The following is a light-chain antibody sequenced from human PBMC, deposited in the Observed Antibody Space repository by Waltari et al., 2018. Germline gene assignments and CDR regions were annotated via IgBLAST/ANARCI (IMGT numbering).Light chain of an antibody. Sequence: EVVFTQSPASLSLSAGQHATLSCTASHSIYTFLCWYQRTPGQAPRLLFYHASQRAAVVPARFSGSWSGTDFTLTSNRLAPEDFAVYYCQRRASWPSLTFGGGTKLEI. CDR3: QRRASWPSLT. CDR1: HSIYTF. J-gene: IGKJ4*01. V-gene: IGKV3-11*01. CDR2: HAS.